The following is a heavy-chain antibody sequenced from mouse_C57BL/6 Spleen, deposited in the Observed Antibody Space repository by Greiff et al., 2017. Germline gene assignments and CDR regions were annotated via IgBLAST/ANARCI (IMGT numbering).Heavy chain of an antibody. V-gene: IGHV1-26*01. CDR1: GYTFTDYY. D-gene: IGHD4-1*01. CDR3: AISNWDWFAY. CDR2: INPNNGGT. Sequence: EVQLQQSGPELVKPGASVKISCKASGYTFTDYYMNWVKQSHGKSLEWIGDINPNNGGTSYNQKFKGKATLTVDKSSSTAYMELRSLSSEDSAVYCCAISNWDWFAYWGQGTLVTVSA. J-gene: IGHJ3*01.